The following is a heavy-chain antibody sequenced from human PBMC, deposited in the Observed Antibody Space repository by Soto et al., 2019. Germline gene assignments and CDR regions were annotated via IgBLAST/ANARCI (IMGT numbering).Heavy chain of an antibody. D-gene: IGHD2-2*01. CDR2: LYHSWST. Sequence: PSETLSLTCTVSGGSVSSGSYYLSWIRHPPGKGLEWIGYLYHSWSTNYNPSLKSRVTISVATSKNQFSLKLSSVTAADTAVYSCARDSAPALYDYWGQGTLVTVSS. CDR3: ARDSAPALYDY. CDR1: GGSVSSGSYY. V-gene: IGHV4-61*01. J-gene: IGHJ4*02.